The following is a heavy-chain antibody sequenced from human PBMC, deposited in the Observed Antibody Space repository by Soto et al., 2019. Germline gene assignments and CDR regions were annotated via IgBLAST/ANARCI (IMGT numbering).Heavy chain of an antibody. CDR1: GYTFTAYA. D-gene: IGHD6-19*01. CDR3: TLIRFSSGWYFDY. CDR2: INAGNGDT. J-gene: IGHJ4*02. V-gene: IGHV1-3*01. Sequence: QVQLVQSGAEAKKPGASEKVSCKASGYTFTAYAIHWVRQAPGQRLDWMGWINAGNGDTKYSQKFQGRVTITTDTSAATAYMELSSLRSEDTAVYYCTLIRFSSGWYFDYWGQGTLVTVSS.